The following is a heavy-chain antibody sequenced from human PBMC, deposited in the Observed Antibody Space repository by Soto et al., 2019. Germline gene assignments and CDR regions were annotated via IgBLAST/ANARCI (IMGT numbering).Heavy chain of an antibody. CDR1: GFTFSNYW. D-gene: IGHD1-26*01. J-gene: IGHJ4*02. CDR2: INIDGSDT. V-gene: IGHV3-74*01. CDR3: VRDDIGVGLDH. Sequence: EVQLVESGGGLVQPGGSLRLSCAASGFTFSNYWMHWVRQTPGMGLVWVSHINIDGSDTTYADSVRGRFTISRDNAKNTLYLQMNSLRAEDTAVYYGVRDDIGVGLDHWGLGTPVTVSS.